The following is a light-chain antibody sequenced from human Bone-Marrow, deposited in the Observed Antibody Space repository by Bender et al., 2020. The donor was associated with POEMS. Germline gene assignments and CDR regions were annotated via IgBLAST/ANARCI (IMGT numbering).Light chain of an antibody. Sequence: QSVLTQPPSASGSPGQSVTISCTGTSSDIGSYDYVSWYQQHPGKAPKLIIYEVFKRPSGVPVRFSGSKSGNTTSLTVSGLQGEDGADYYCCSYAGRDNMIFGGGTRLTVL. J-gene: IGLJ2*01. CDR1: SSDIGSYDY. V-gene: IGLV2-8*01. CDR3: CSYAGRDNMI. CDR2: EVF.